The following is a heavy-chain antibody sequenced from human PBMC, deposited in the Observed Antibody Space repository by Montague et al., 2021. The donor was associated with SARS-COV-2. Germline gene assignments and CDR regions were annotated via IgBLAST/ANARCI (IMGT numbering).Heavy chain of an antibody. D-gene: IGHD3-22*01. CDR1: GGSISAYY. CDR3: ARATLGITMIVVVMTAIDYYFDY. Sequence: SETLSLTCTVSGGSISAYYWSWIRQPPGKGLEWIAYMYNSRSSNYNPSLKSRVSISVDTSKSQFSLKLSSVTAADTAVYYCARATLGITMIVVVMTAIDYYFDYWGQGNLVTVSS. J-gene: IGHJ4*02. V-gene: IGHV4-4*08. CDR2: MYNSRSS.